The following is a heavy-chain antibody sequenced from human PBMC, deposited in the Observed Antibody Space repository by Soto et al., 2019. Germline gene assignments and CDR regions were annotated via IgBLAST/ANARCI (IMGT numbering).Heavy chain of an antibody. CDR2: ISHDGSTI. V-gene: IGHV3-30*03. J-gene: IGHJ2*01. CDR3: ATPFQRSGYYYDFWYFDV. CDR1: GLLFSRYG. Sequence: QVQLVESGRRVVQPESSVRLFCAASGLLFSRYGMQWVREAPGKGLEWVAVISHDGSTIYYADSVRGRFTISRVNSNNTLYLQMDSLRPEDTALYYCATPFQRSGYYYDFWYFDVWGRGTLVTVSS. D-gene: IGHD3-22*01.